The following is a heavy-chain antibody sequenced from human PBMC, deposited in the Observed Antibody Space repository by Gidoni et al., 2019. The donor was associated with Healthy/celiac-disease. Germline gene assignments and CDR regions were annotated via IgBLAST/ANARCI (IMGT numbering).Heavy chain of an antibody. CDR1: GGSFSGYY. V-gene: IGHV4-34*01. Sequence: QVQLQQWGAGLLKPSETLSLTCAVYGGSFSGYYWSWIRQPPGKGLEWIGEINHSGSTNYNPSLKSRVTISVDTSKNQFSLKLSSVTAADTAVYYCARVPYYDFWSGYRYFDYWGQGTLVTVSS. CDR3: ARVPYYDFWSGYRYFDY. D-gene: IGHD3-3*01. CDR2: INHSGST. J-gene: IGHJ4*02.